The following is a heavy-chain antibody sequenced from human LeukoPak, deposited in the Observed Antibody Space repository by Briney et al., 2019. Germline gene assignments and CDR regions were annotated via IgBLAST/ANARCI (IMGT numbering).Heavy chain of an antibody. D-gene: IGHD1-26*01. CDR3: VTVGMTSIWSYLRFDP. CDR2: ISSSSDYI. J-gene: IGHJ5*02. Sequence: GGSLRLSCVASGFSFSDFYMSWIRQAPGKGLEWVSYISSSSDYINYADSVKGRFTISRDNAKNSLYLQMNSLRAGDTAVYYCVTVGMTSIWSYLRFDPRGQGTLVSVSS. V-gene: IGHV3-11*06. CDR1: GFSFSDFY.